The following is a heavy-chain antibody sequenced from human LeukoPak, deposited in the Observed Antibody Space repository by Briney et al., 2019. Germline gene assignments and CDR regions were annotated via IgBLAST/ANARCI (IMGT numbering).Heavy chain of an antibody. Sequence: SETLSLTCTVSGGSISSSSYYWGWIRQPPGKGLEWIGRIYSSGSTNYNPSLKSRVTMSVDTSKNQFSLKLSSVTAADTAVYYCARVDVFGVVSSDYYYYYMDVWGKGTTVTVSS. J-gene: IGHJ6*03. D-gene: IGHD3-3*01. CDR1: GGSISSSSYY. V-gene: IGHV4-39*07. CDR3: ARVDVFGVVSSDYYYYYMDV. CDR2: IYSSGST.